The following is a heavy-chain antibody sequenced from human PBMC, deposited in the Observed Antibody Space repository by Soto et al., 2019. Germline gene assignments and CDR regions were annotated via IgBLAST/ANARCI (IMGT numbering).Heavy chain of an antibody. V-gene: IGHV1-3*05. CDR2: IHAGNGNT. D-gene: IGHD6-19*01. CDR1: GYTITTYA. J-gene: IGHJ4*02. Sequence: QVQLEQSGAEEKKPGASVKVSCKASGYTITTYAIHWVRQAPGHRPEWMGWIHAGNGNTKYSQNLQGRVTISRDTSASTAYMELSSLRSEDTAVYYCARESRSSGWYHLDYWGQGTLVTVSS. CDR3: ARESRSSGWYHLDY.